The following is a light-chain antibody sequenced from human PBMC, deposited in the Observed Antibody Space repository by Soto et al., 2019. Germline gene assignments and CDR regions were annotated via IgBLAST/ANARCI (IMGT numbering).Light chain of an antibody. V-gene: IGKV3-15*01. Sequence: RVRPQSPATLSVSPGERVAVSCRASQSVRXNLAWYQQKPGQAPRLLIFGASTRATGIPARFSGSGSGTEFTLTISSLQSEDFAVYYCQQYNKWPPITFGQGTRLDIK. J-gene: IGKJ5*01. CDR1: QSVRXN. CDR2: GAS. CDR3: QQYNKWPPIT.